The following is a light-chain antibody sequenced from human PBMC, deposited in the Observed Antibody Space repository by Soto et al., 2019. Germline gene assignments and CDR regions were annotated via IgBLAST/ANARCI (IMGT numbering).Light chain of an antibody. J-gene: IGLJ2*01. Sequence: QAVVTQPPSASGTPGQRVTISCSASSSNIGSYTVNWYQQLPGAAPKLLIYINDQRPSGVPDRFSGSKSGTSASLAISGLQSEDEADYYWAAWDDSLTGVVFGGGTKLTVL. CDR2: IND. V-gene: IGLV1-44*01. CDR1: SSNIGSYT. CDR3: AAWDDSLTGVV.